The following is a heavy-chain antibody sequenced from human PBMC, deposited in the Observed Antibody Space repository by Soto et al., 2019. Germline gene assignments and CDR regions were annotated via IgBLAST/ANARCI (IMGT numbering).Heavy chain of an antibody. CDR2: INHSGST. J-gene: IGHJ5*02. V-gene: IGHV4-34*01. CDR3: ARVSGMAAAVTYNWFDP. CDR1: GGSFSGYY. Sequence: WETLSLTCAVYGGSFSGYYWSWIRQPPGKGLEWIGEINHSGSTNYNPSLKSRVTISVDTSKNQFSLKLSSVTAADTAVYYCARVSGMAAAVTYNWFDPWGQGTLVTVSS. D-gene: IGHD6-13*01.